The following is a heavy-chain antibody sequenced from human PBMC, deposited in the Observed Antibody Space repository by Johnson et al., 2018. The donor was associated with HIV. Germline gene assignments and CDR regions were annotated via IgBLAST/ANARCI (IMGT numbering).Heavy chain of an antibody. CDR1: GFAFSGYA. J-gene: IGHJ3*02. D-gene: IGHD4-11*01. Sequence: QVQLVESGGGVVQPGRSLRLSCAASGFAFSGYALHWVRQAPGKGLEWVALISYDGTKKYSAGSVKGRFTISRDNSKNTLYLQMNSLRAEDTAIYYCAKDLSRPTLNAFDIWGQGTMVTVSS. CDR2: ISYDGTKK. CDR3: AKDLSRPTLNAFDI. V-gene: IGHV3-30*04.